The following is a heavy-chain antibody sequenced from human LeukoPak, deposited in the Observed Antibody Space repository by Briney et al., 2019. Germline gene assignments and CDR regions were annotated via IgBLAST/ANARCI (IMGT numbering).Heavy chain of an antibody. J-gene: IGHJ4*02. CDR3: ARGAVARNFDY. CDR1: GGSFSGYY. D-gene: IGHD6-19*01. V-gene: IGHV4-34*01. Sequence: PSETLSLTSAVYGGSFSGYYWSWIRQPPGKGLEWIGEINHSGSTNYNPSLKSRVTISVDTSENQFSLKLSSVTAADTAVYYCARGAVARNFDYWGQGTLVTVSS. CDR2: INHSGST.